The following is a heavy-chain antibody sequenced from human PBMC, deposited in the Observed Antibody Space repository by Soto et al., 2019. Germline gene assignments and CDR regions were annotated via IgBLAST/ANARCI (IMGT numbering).Heavy chain of an antibody. CDR1: GGSISSYY. CDR3: ARRYGSCFDY. D-gene: IGHD5-18*01. J-gene: IGHJ4*02. CDR2: IYYSGST. Sequence: QVQLQESGPGLVKPSETLSLTCTVSGGSISSYYWSWIRQPPGKGLEWIGYIYYSGSTNYNPSLXSXAXIPXDASKTQFSLKLSSVTAADTAVYSCARRYGSCFDYWGQGTLVTVSS. V-gene: IGHV4-59*08.